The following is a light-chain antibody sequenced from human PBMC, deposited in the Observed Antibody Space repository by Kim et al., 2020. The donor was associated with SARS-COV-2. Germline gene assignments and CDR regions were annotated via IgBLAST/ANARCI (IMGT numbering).Light chain of an antibody. V-gene: IGLV3-19*01. CDR3: NSRDSSGDHQGV. J-gene: IGLJ3*02. CDR2: GEN. Sequence: LELTDRITSRGDSLRTFYASWYQQKPRQAPVLVLYGENDRPSGIPDRFSGSISGDTASLTITGILAEDEADYYCNSRDSSGDHQGVFGGGTQLTVL. CDR1: SLRTFY.